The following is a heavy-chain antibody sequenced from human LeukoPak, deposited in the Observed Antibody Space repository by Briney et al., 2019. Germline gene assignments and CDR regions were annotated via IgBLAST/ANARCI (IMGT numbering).Heavy chain of an antibody. CDR1: GFPFSYYG. Sequence: GGSLRLSCAASGFPFSYYGMHWVRQAPGKGLEWVAFIRYDGNDKFYADSVKGRFTISRDNGKNSLYLQMNSLRAEDTAVYYCARDTSIIEPPGVRSLYYYYYYMDVWGKGTTVTVSS. V-gene: IGHV3-30*02. CDR2: IRYDGNDK. CDR3: ARDTSIIEPPGVRSLYYYYYYMDV. J-gene: IGHJ6*03. D-gene: IGHD3-16*01.